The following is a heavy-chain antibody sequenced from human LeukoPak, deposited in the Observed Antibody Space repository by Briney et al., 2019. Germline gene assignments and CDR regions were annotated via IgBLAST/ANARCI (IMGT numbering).Heavy chain of an antibody. Sequence: SETLSLTCTVSGGSISSSSYYWGWIRQPPGKGLEWIVSIYYSGSTYYNPSLESRVTISVDTSKNQFSLKLSSVTAADTAVYYCARPIVGAPYYMDVWGKGTTVTISS. CDR3: ARPIVGAPYYMDV. J-gene: IGHJ6*03. V-gene: IGHV4-39*01. CDR1: GGSISSSSYY. CDR2: IYYSGST. D-gene: IGHD1-26*01.